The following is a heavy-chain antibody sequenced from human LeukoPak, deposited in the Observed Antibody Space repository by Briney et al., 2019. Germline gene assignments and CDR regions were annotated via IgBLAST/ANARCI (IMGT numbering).Heavy chain of an antibody. CDR3: ARGAGRDSSGYYGSGDWFDP. Sequence: ASVKVSCKVSGYTLTELSMHWVRQAPGKGLEWMGGFDPEDGETIYAQKFQGRVTMTRNTSISTAYMELSSLRSEDTAVYYCARGAGRDSSGYYGSGDWFDPWGQGTLVTVSS. CDR2: FDPEDGET. D-gene: IGHD3-22*01. CDR1: GYTLTELS. J-gene: IGHJ5*02. V-gene: IGHV1-24*01.